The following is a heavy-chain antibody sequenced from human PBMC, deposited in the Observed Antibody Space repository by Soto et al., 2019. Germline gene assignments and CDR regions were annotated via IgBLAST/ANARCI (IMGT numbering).Heavy chain of an antibody. J-gene: IGHJ6*02. CDR2: FDPEDGET. CDR1: GYTLTELS. V-gene: IGHV1-24*01. D-gene: IGHD5-12*01. Sequence: QVQLVQSGAEVKKPGASVKVSCKVSGYTLTELSMHWVRQAPGKGLEWMGGFDPEDGETIYAQKFQGRVTMTEDTSTERAYLELSSLRYDDTAVYYCATKWLWYVGYYYYGMDVLGQGTTVTGSS. CDR3: ATKWLWYVGYYYYGMDV.